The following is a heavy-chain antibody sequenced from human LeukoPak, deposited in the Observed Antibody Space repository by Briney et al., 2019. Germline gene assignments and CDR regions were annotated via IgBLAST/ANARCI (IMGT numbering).Heavy chain of an antibody. CDR3: AKDRGSSYRLDY. CDR1: GFTFSSYG. D-gene: IGHD6-13*01. Sequence: PGGSLRLSCAASGFTFSSYGMHWVRQAPGKGLEWVAVISYDGSNKYYADSVKGRFTISRDNSKNTRYRQMNSLRTEDTAVYYCAKDRGSSYRLDYWGQGTLVTVSS. J-gene: IGHJ4*02. V-gene: IGHV3-30*18. CDR2: ISYDGSNK.